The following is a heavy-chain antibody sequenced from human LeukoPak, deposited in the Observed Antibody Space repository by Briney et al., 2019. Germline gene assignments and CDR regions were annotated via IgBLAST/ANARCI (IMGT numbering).Heavy chain of an antibody. CDR1: GYTFTGYY. J-gene: IGHJ4*02. CDR3: ARYYYDSSGPDY. Sequence: ASVKVSCKASGYTFTGYYMHWVRQAPGQGREWMGRINPNSGGTNYAQKFQGRVTMTRDTSISTAYMELSRLRSDDTAVYYCARYYYDSSGPDYWGQGTLVAVSS. CDR2: INPNSGGT. D-gene: IGHD3-22*01. V-gene: IGHV1-2*06.